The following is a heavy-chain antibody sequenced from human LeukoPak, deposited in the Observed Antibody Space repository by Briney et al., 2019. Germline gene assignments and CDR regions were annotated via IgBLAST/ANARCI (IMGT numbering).Heavy chain of an antibody. V-gene: IGHV4-59*11. J-gene: IGHJ6*02. CDR1: RGPISSHY. CDR2: VSFSGTT. Sequence: SGTLSLTCTVSRGPISSHYWRWIRQPPGKGLEWIGYVSFSGTTEYSPSLNSRVTISRDTSKNQFSLRVNSVTAADTAVYYCTRSRVSGSYFDYHSGMDVWGQGTTVIVS. D-gene: IGHD1-26*01. CDR3: TRSRVSGSYFDYHSGMDV.